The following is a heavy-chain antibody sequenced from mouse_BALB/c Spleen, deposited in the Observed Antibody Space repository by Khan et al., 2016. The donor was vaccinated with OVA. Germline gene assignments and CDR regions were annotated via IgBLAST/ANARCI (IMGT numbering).Heavy chain of an antibody. CDR2: INPSNGYT. CDR3: ARGVAYYRSDGWFTY. Sequence: QVQLKQSGAELARPGASVKMSCKASGYTFTTYTMHWVKQRPGQGLEWIGYINPSNGYTNYNQKFKDKSTLTADKSSSTAYMQLSSLTSDYSAVYYCARGVAYYRSDGWFTYWGQGTLVTVSA. CDR1: GYTFTTYT. J-gene: IGHJ3*01. V-gene: IGHV1-4*01. D-gene: IGHD2-14*01.